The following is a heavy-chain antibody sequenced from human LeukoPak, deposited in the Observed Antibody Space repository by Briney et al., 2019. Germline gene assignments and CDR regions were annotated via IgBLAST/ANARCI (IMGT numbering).Heavy chain of an antibody. D-gene: IGHD6-13*01. CDR2: IYYSGST. V-gene: IGHV4-59*08. J-gene: IGHJ4*02. Sequence: SETLSLTCTVSGGSISGYYWSWIRQPPGKGLEWIGYIYYSGSTNYNPSLKSRVTISVDTSKNQFSLKLSSVTAADTAVYYCASRGSSSSWQPPIDYWGQGTLVTVSS. CDR3: ASRGSSSSWQPPIDY. CDR1: GGSISGYY.